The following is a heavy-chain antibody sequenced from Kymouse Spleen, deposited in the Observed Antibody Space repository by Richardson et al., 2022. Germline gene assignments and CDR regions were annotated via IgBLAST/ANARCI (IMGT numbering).Heavy chain of an antibody. CDR3: ARQRIAAAGTSHYYYYYGMDV. Sequence: QLQLQESGPGLVKPSETLSLTCTVSGGSISSSSYYWGWIRQPPGKGLEWIGSIYYSGSTYYNPSLKSRVTISVDTSKNQFSLKLSSVTAADTAVYYCARQRIAAAGTSHYYYYYGMDVWGQGTTVTVSS. CDR2: IYYSGST. J-gene: IGHJ6*02. CDR1: GGSISSSSYY. V-gene: IGHV4-39*01. D-gene: IGHD6-13*01.